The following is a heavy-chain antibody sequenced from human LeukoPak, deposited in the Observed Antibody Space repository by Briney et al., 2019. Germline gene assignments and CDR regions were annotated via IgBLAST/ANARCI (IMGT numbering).Heavy chain of an antibody. J-gene: IGHJ6*02. V-gene: IGHV1-8*01. CDR2: MNPNSGNT. D-gene: IGHD3-3*01. CDR1: GYTLTELS. CDR3: ARGGSLEWLPYYYYYYGMDV. Sequence: GASVKVSCKVSGYTLTELSMHWVRQATGQGLEWMGWMNPNSGNTGYAQKFQGRVTMTRNTSISTAYMELSSLRSEDTAVYYCARGGSLEWLPYYYYYYGMDVWGQGTTVTVSS.